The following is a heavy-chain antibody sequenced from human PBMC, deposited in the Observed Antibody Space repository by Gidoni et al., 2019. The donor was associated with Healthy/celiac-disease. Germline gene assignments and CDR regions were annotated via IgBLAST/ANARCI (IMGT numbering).Heavy chain of an antibody. CDR1: GGSFSGYY. J-gene: IGHJ3*02. V-gene: IGHV4-34*01. CDR3: ARVAYRKHAFDI. CDR2: INHSGST. Sequence: QVQLQQWGAGLLKPSETLSLTCAVYGGSFSGYYWSWSRQPPGKGLEGIGEINHSGSTNYNPSLKSRVTISVDTSKNQFSLKLSSVTAADTAVYYCARVAYRKHAFDIWGQGTMVTVSS. D-gene: IGHD1-1*01.